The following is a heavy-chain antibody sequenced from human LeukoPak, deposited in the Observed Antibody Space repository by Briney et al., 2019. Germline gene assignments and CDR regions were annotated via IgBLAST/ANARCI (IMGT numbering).Heavy chain of an antibody. Sequence: SETLSLTCAVYGGSFSGYYWSWIRQPPGKGLEWIGEINHSGSTNYNPSLKSRVTISVDTSKDQFSLKLSSVTVADTAVYYCARGTVGDSSGYPRFDYWGQGTLVTVSS. CDR1: GGSFSGYY. CDR3: ARGTVGDSSGYPRFDY. CDR2: INHSGST. D-gene: IGHD3-22*01. V-gene: IGHV4-34*01. J-gene: IGHJ4*02.